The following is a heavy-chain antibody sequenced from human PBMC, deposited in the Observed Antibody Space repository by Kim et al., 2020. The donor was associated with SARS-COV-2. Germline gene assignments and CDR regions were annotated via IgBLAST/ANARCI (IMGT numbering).Heavy chain of an antibody. CDR2: ISAYNGNT. D-gene: IGHD1-26*01. CDR1: GYTFTSYG. CDR3: ARYWWELRNYYYYYGMDV. J-gene: IGHJ6*02. V-gene: IGHV1-18*01. Sequence: ASVKVSCKASGYTFTSYGISWVRQAPGQGLEWMGWISAYNGNTNYAQKLQGRVTMTTDTSTSTAYMELRSLRSDDTAVYYCARYWWELRNYYYYYGMDVWGQGPTVTVSS.